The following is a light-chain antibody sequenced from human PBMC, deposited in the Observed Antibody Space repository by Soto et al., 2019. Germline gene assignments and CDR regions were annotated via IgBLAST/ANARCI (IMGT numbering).Light chain of an antibody. CDR1: QSISNW. Sequence: DIQMTQSPSTLSASVGDRVTITCRASQSISNWLAWYQQKPGKVPNLLIYKAASLESGVPSRFSVSGSGTQFTLTISSLQTDDFATYYCQQYNTYPLTFGGGTKVAIK. CDR2: KAA. V-gene: IGKV1-5*03. CDR3: QQYNTYPLT. J-gene: IGKJ4*01.